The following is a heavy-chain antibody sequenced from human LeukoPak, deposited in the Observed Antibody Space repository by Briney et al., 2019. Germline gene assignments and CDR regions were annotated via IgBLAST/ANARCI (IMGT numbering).Heavy chain of an antibody. D-gene: IGHD3-22*01. J-gene: IGHJ4*02. CDR3: ARHVPTPYYGTSGPFDY. V-gene: IGHV4-59*08. CDR1: VGSVSGYF. CDR2: IYYSGTT. Sequence: PSETLSLTCTVSVGSVSGYFWSWIRQPTGQGLEWIGCIYYSGTTDYNPSLRSRVTLSVDTSKNQFSLKLTSVTAADTAVYFCARHVPTPYYGTSGPFDYWGQGALVTVS.